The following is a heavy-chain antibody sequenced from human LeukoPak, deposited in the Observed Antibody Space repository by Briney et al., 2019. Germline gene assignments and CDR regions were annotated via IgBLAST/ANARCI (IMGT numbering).Heavy chain of an antibody. D-gene: IGHD3-22*01. CDR2: IYHSGST. CDR1: GDSISSYY. V-gene: IGHV4-59*04. J-gene: IGHJ3*02. CDR3: ARTRTYYYDSSGPTERVSAFDI. Sequence: SETLSLTCTVSGDSISSYYWSWIRQPPGKGLEWIGYIYHSGSTYYNPSLKSRVTISVDRSKNQFSLKLSSVTAADTAVYYCARTRTYYYDSSGPTERVSAFDIWGQGTTVTVSS.